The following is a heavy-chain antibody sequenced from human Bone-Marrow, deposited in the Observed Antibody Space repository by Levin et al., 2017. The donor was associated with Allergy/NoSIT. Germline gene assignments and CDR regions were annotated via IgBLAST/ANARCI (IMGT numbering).Heavy chain of an antibody. CDR1: GFTFNTYA. D-gene: IGHD3-10*01. J-gene: IGHJ6*02. CDR2: LSASGIST. Sequence: LSLTCEASGFTFNTYAMSWVRQAPGKGLEWVSTLSASGISTNYADSVRGRFTISRDNAKKALYLQMSSLRPDDTGVYYCAKDYGSGIYDYNYYGLDVWGQGTTVTVSS. CDR3: AKDYGSGIYDYNYYGLDV. V-gene: IGHV3-23*01.